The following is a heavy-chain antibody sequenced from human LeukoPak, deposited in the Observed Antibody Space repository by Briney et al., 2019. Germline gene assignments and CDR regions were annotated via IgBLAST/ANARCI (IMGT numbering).Heavy chain of an antibody. CDR2: ISYDGSNK. Sequence: GGSLRLSCAASGFTFSSYAMHWVRQAPGKGLEWVAVISYDGSNKYYADSVKGRFTISRDNSKNTLYLQMNSLRAEDTAVYYCARGGQQLAGYYYGMDVWGQGTTVTVSS. CDR1: GFTFSSYA. J-gene: IGHJ6*02. D-gene: IGHD6-13*01. V-gene: IGHV3-30-3*01. CDR3: ARGGQQLAGYYYGMDV.